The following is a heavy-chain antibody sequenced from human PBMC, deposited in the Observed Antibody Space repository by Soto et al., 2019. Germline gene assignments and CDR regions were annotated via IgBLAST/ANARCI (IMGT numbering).Heavy chain of an antibody. D-gene: IGHD4-17*01. Sequence: SETLSLTCNVSGGSISNNYWTWIRQPTGKGLEWIGRIYSNGRTNFNPSLKSRISMSIDTSKNQFSLKLTSVTAADTAVYYCARSYRDSYEHWGQGTLVTVSS. CDR1: GGSISNNY. CDR2: IYSNGRT. J-gene: IGHJ1*01. V-gene: IGHV4-4*07. CDR3: ARSYRDSYEH.